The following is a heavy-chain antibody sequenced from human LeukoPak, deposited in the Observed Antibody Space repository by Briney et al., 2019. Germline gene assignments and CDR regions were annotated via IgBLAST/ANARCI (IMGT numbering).Heavy chain of an antibody. Sequence: ASVKVSCKASGYTFTSYGISWVRQAPGQGLEWMGWISAYNGNTNYAQKLQGRVTMTTDTPTSTAYMELRSLRSDDTAVYYCARWPGPRWFGDYYFDYWGQGTLVTVSS. CDR1: GYTFTSYG. V-gene: IGHV1-18*01. J-gene: IGHJ4*02. CDR3: ARWPGPRWFGDYYFDY. CDR2: ISAYNGNT. D-gene: IGHD3-10*01.